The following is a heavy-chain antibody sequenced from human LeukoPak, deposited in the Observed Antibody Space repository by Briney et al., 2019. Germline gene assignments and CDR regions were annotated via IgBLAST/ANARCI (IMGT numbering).Heavy chain of an antibody. Sequence: SQTLSLTCTVSGGSISSGDYYWSWIRQPPGKGLEWIAHMYYSGSTYYNPSLKSRVTMSAYTSQNQLSLKLSSVSAADTAVYYCARPYYYDSRIDPWGQGSLVTVSS. V-gene: IGHV4-30-4*01. CDR1: GGSISSGDYY. D-gene: IGHD3-22*01. CDR2: MYYSGST. CDR3: ARPYYYDSRIDP. J-gene: IGHJ5*02.